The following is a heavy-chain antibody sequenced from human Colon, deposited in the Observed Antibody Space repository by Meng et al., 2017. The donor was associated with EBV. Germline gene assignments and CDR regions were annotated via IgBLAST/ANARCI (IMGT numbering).Heavy chain of an antibody. V-gene: IGHV4-4*02. CDR1: GGPISTSDW. CDR2: IYRGGGT. D-gene: IGHD2-2*01. CDR3: ARVRVIPAAVGFDY. Sequence: QVQLRQSGPCLVEPSGTLSLTCAVPGGPISTSDWWSWVRQPSGKGLEWIGEIYRGGGTNYNPSFKRRVTISVDTSNNHFSLKLSYVTAADTAVYYCARVRVIPAAVGFDYWGQGTLVTVSS. J-gene: IGHJ4*02.